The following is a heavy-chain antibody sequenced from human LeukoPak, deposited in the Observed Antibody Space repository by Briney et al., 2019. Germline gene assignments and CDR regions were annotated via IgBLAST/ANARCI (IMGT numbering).Heavy chain of an antibody. J-gene: IGHJ5*02. CDR3: ASIPDLGYYRGWFDP. D-gene: IGHD3-22*01. Sequence: SETLSLTCTVSGGSISSYYWSWIRQPPGKGLEWIGYIYYSGSTNYNPSLKSRVTISVDTPKNQFSLKLSSVTAADTAVYYCASIPDLGYYRGWFDPWGQGTLVTVSS. CDR2: IYYSGST. V-gene: IGHV4-59*01. CDR1: GGSISSYY.